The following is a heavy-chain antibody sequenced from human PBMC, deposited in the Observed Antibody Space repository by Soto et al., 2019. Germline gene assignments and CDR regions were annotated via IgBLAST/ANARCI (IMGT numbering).Heavy chain of an antibody. V-gene: IGHV3-23*01. CDR2: ITNTGGAT. D-gene: IGHD3-3*02. Sequence: PGGSLRLSCAASGFTFGNFGMSWVRQAPGKGLQWVSSITNTGGATYHTDSVKGRFIVSRDNSKKVMFLLMRGLGVDDTALYFCARNPRSDIFGVRTIVEHWLDPWGRGSLVTVSS. CDR3: ARNPRSDIFGVRTIVEHWLDP. J-gene: IGHJ5*02. CDR1: GFTFGNFG.